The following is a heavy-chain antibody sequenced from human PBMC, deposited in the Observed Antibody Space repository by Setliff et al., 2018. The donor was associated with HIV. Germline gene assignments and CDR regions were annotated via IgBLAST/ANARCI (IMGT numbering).Heavy chain of an antibody. V-gene: IGHV1-58*01. Sequence: SVKVSCKASGFTFTNSAVQWVRQARGQRLEWIGWIVVGSGNTSYAQRFQERVTITRDMSTSRAYMELSGLRTEDTAVYYCAADPQTGTTSYDAFDIWGQGTVVTVSS. CDR1: GFTFTNSA. J-gene: IGHJ3*02. CDR2: IVVGSGNT. D-gene: IGHD1-7*01. CDR3: AADPQTGTTSYDAFDI.